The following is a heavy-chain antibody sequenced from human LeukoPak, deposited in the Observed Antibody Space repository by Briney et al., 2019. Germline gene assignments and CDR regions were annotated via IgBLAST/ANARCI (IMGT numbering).Heavy chain of an antibody. V-gene: IGHV3-30*18. Sequence: GGSLRLSCAASRFTFSSYGMHWIRQAPGKGLEWVAVISYDGSNKYYADSVKGRFTISRDNSKNTLYLQMNSLRAEDTAVYYCANPHQGYWGQGTLVTVSS. CDR3: ANPHQGY. CDR1: RFTFSSYG. D-gene: IGHD2-2*01. J-gene: IGHJ4*02. CDR2: ISYDGSNK.